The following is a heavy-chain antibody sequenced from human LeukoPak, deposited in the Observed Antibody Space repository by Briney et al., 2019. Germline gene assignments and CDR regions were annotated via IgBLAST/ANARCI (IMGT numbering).Heavy chain of an antibody. D-gene: IGHD3-10*01. J-gene: IGHJ3*02. CDR3: ARGRGLGAFDI. CDR2: MNPNSGNT. CDR1: GGTFSSYA. Sequence: ASVKVSCKASGGTFSSYAISWVRQAPGQGLEWMGWMNPNSGNTGYAQKFQGRVTMTRNTSISTAYMELSSLRSEDTAVYYCARGRGLGAFDIWGQGTMVTVSS. V-gene: IGHV1-8*02.